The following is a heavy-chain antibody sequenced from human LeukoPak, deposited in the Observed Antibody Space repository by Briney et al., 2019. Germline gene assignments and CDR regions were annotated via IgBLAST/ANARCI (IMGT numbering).Heavy chain of an antibody. J-gene: IGHJ3*02. Sequence: PGGSLRLSCAASGFTLSIHGMNWVRQAPGKGLEWVSYISGSGESIYYADSVKGRFTISRDNAKKLLYLQMNSLRAEDTAVYYCARRASLIWGQGTMVTVSS. CDR2: ISGSGESI. V-gene: IGHV3-48*04. CDR3: ARRASLI. CDR1: GFTLSIHG. D-gene: IGHD5-12*01.